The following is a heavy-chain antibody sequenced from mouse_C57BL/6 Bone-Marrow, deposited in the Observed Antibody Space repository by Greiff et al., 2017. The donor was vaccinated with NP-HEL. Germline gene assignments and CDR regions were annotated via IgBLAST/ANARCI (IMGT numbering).Heavy chain of an antibody. CDR1: GYTFTSYW. Sequence: QVQLQQPGAELVMPGASVKLSCKASGYTFTSYWMHWVKQRPGQGLEWIGEIDPSDSYTNYNQKFKGKSTLTVDKSSSTAYMQLSSLTSEDSAVYYCARMGLIYYGLYYAMDYWGQGTSVTVSS. CDR2: IDPSDSYT. J-gene: IGHJ4*01. CDR3: ARMGLIYYGLYYAMDY. D-gene: IGHD2-1*01. V-gene: IGHV1-69*01.